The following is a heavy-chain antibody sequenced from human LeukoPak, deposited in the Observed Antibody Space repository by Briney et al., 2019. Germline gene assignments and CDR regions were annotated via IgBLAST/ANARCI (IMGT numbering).Heavy chain of an antibody. J-gene: IGHJ3*02. CDR1: GYTFTSYY. CDR2: ISAYNGNT. CDR3: ARAPPDYDSSGAFDI. Sequence: ASVKVSCKASGYTFTSYYMHWVRQAPGQGLEWMGWISAYNGNTNYAQKLQGRVTMTTDTSTSTAYMELRSLRSDDTAVYYCARAPPDYDSSGAFDIWGQGTMVTVSS. V-gene: IGHV1-18*04. D-gene: IGHD3-22*01.